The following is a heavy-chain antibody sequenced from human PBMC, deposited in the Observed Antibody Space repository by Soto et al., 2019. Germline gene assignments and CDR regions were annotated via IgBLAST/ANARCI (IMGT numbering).Heavy chain of an antibody. CDR2: ISGSGGST. CDR3: AKDFHGSRSSPFPYYYGMNV. D-gene: IGHD3-10*01. Sequence: EVQLLESGGGLVQPGGSLRLSCAASGFTFSSYAMSWVRQAPGKGLGWVSAISGSGGSTYYADSVKGRFTISRDNSKNTLYLQMNSLRAEDTAVYYCAKDFHGSRSSPFPYYYGMNVWGQGTTVTVSS. CDR1: GFTFSSYA. V-gene: IGHV3-23*01. J-gene: IGHJ6*02.